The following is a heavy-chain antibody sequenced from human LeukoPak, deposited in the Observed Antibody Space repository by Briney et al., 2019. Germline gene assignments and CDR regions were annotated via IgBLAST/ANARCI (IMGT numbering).Heavy chain of an antibody. CDR2: ISSSSTI. D-gene: IGHD3-3*01. CDR3: AREMRYDFWSGYFLTDY. J-gene: IGHJ4*02. Sequence: GSLRLSCAASGFTFSSYSMNWVRQAPGKGLEWVSYISSSSTIYYADSVKGRFTISRDNAKNSLYLQMNSLRAEDTAVYYCAREMRYDFWSGYFLTDYWGQGTLVTVSS. V-gene: IGHV3-48*01. CDR1: GFTFSSYS.